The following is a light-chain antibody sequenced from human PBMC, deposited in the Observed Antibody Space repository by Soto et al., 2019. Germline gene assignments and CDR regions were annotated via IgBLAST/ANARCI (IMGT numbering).Light chain of an antibody. V-gene: IGKV1-5*03. CDR3: QHYNRS. CDR2: KAS. J-gene: IGKJ2*01. Sequence: DIQMTQSPSTLSASVGDRVTITCRASQSISSWLAWYQQKPGKAPKLLIYKASSLEGGVPTRFSGSAAGTEFTLTISSLQPDDFATYYCQHYNRSFGQGTKLEIK. CDR1: QSISSW.